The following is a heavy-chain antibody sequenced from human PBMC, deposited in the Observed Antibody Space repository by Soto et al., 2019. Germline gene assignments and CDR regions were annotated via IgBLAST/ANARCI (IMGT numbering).Heavy chain of an antibody. J-gene: IGHJ4*02. V-gene: IGHV1-8*01. D-gene: IGHD4-17*01. Sequence: GASVKVSCKTSGYTFTEYDINWVRQAPGRGLEYMGWVSPENRNAGYAPQFRGRVSMTADTSINTVYLELTTLTYEDTAVYYCEVTTGYWGQGTMVTSPQ. CDR3: EVTTGY. CDR1: GYTFTEYD. CDR2: VSPENRNA.